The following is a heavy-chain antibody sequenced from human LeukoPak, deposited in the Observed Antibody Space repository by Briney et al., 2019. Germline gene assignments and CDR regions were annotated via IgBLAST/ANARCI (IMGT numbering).Heavy chain of an antibody. Sequence: SPVKVSCTASGGTFTIYAISGVRQSPGQGLEWMGGIIPIFGIANYAHKFQGRVTINADESPSTAYMELSSMRSEDTAVYYCERDYYDFWSGAGRNGSGYYYYYYVDVLGKGTTVTVSS. D-gene: IGHD3-3*01. J-gene: IGHJ6*03. V-gene: IGHV1-69*13. CDR3: ERDYYDFWSGAGRNGSGYYYYYYVDV. CDR2: IIPIFGIA. CDR1: GGTFTIYA.